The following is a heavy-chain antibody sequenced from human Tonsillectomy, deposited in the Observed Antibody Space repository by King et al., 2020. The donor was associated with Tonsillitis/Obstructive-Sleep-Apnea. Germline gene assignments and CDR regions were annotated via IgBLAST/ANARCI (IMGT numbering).Heavy chain of an antibody. D-gene: IGHD3-22*01. V-gene: IGHV3-33*01. Sequence: QLVQSGGGVVQPGRSLRLSCAASGFTFGGYGMHWVRRPPGKGLEWVAVIWYDGSNKYYADSVKGRFTISRDNSKNTLYLQMNSLSAEDTAVYYCARERYYYDTTGQRTWFDPWGQGTLVTVSS. J-gene: IGHJ5*02. CDR2: IWYDGSNK. CDR1: GFTFGGYG. CDR3: ARERYYYDTTGQRTWFDP.